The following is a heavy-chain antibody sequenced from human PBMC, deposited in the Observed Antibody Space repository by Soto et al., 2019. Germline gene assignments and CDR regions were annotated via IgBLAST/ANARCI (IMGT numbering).Heavy chain of an antibody. Sequence: PGGALRLSCAASGFTFISYAMSWVLQAPWKGLEWVSAISGSGGSTYYADSVKGRFTISRDNSKNTLYLQMNSLRAEDTAVYYCATADSSGRSNDYWGQGTLVTVPS. V-gene: IGHV3-23*01. D-gene: IGHD6-19*01. J-gene: IGHJ4*02. CDR1: GFTFISYA. CDR3: ATADSSGRSNDY. CDR2: ISGSGGST.